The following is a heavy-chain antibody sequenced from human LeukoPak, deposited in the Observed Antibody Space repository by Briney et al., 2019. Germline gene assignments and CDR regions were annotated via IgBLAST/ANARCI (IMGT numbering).Heavy chain of an antibody. CDR1: RFTFSTYA. Sequence: GVSLRRSCTASRFTFSTYAMSWVRQAPGKGLEWLSSISGSGDTTYYTCSVKGRFTISTANSKNSLYLRMSRLRAEDTAVYYCAKSQRNDQQVVQRIDYWGQGTLVTVSS. CDR3: AKSQRNDQQVVQRIDY. CDR2: ISGSGDTT. J-gene: IGHJ4*02. V-gene: IGHV3-23*01. D-gene: IGHD2-2*01.